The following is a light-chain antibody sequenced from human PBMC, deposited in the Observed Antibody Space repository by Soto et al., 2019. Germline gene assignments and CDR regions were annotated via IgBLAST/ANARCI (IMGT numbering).Light chain of an antibody. CDR1: SSGVGAYNY. V-gene: IGLV2-14*01. J-gene: IGLJ3*02. CDR2: EVS. CDR3: ISFTSNSQWV. Sequence: QSVLTQPASVSGSPGQSITISCTGSSSGVGAYNYVSWYQQHPGKAPKLMIYEVSNRPSGVSNRFSGSKSGNTASLTISGLQAEDEADYYCISFTSNSQWVFGGGTKLTVL.